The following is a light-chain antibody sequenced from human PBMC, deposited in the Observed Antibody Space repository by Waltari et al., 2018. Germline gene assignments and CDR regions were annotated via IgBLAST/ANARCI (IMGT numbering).Light chain of an antibody. V-gene: IGLV1-51*02. Sequence: QSALTLPPSVSAAPAQTVTIPCSGSSFTIGPTHPPSYKQHPPTAPQLLIYETDKRPSVIPDRFSAATSCTTATLGITGRQTGDEADYYCGVWDSSLGAYVFGPGTNVAVL. CDR3: GVWDSSLGAYV. J-gene: IGLJ1*01. CDR1: SFTIGPTH. CDR2: ETD.